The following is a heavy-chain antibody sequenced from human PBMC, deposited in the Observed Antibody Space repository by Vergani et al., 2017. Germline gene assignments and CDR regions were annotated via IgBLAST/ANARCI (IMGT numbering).Heavy chain of an antibody. D-gene: IGHD3-16*01. Sequence: QVHLQQRGAGVLKPSGTLSLTCGVIGGSLSGYFWSWIRQSPGRGLEWIGEITAIGSAKYSPSATSRVTISVDTSRGEFTLTVNSVTAADTGLYFCASRRPRLNLGSKTNAWTFDSWGQGTLVTVSS. J-gene: IGHJ4*02. CDR3: ASRRPRLNLGSKTNAWTFDS. CDR1: GGSLSGYF. CDR2: ITAIGSA. V-gene: IGHV4-34*02.